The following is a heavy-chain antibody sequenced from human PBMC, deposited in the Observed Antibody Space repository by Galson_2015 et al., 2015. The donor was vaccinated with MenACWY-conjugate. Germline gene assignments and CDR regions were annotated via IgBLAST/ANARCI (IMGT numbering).Heavy chain of an antibody. J-gene: IGHJ6*04. CDR3: GTGFLSRYKWTGLVRDV. Sequence: SLRLSCAASGFTFSDYDMHWVREERGKGLEWVSGISTGGGTYYSGSEKGRITISRENAKNSLYLQMDTQRPGDTAIYYCGTGFLSRYKWTGLVRDVWGKGTLVTVSS. V-gene: IGHV3-13*01. CDR1: GFTFSDYD. CDR2: ISTGGGT. D-gene: IGHD1-20*01.